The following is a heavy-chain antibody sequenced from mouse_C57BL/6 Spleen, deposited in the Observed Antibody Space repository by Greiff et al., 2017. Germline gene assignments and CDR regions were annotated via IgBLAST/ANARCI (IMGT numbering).Heavy chain of an antibody. CDR3: AGGTTVVGNFDY. V-gene: IGHV1-26*01. Sequence: EVQLQQSGPELVKPGASVKISCKASGYTFTDYYMNWVKQSHGKSLEWIGDINPNNGGTSYNQKFKGKATLTVDKSSSTAYMELRSLTSEDSAVYYCAGGTTVVGNFDYWGQGTTLTVSS. CDR2: INPNNGGT. CDR1: GYTFTDYY. D-gene: IGHD1-1*01. J-gene: IGHJ2*01.